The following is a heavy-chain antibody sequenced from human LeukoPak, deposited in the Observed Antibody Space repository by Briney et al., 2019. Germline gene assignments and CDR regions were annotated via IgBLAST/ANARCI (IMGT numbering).Heavy chain of an antibody. V-gene: IGHV1-2*02. CDR1: GYTFTGYY. CDR3: ARERVEQQLVRGWFDP. Sequence: ASVKVSCKASGYTFTGYYMHWVRQAPGQGLEWMGWINPNSGGTNYAQKFQGRVTMTRDTSISTAYMELSRLRSDDTAVYYCARERVEQQLVRGWFDPWGQGTLVTVSS. D-gene: IGHD6-13*01. J-gene: IGHJ5*02. CDR2: INPNSGGT.